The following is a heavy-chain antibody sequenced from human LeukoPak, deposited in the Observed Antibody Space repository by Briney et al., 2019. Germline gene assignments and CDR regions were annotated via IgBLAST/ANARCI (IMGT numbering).Heavy chain of an antibody. Sequence: ASVKVSCKASGYTFTSYDINWVRQATGQGLEWMGWMNPNSGNTGYAQNFQGRVTITRNTSISTAYMKLNRLSTEDTAVYYCARGRYRSGWYGYWGQGTLVTVSS. V-gene: IGHV1-8*03. D-gene: IGHD6-19*01. CDR2: MNPNSGNT. CDR1: GYTFTSYD. J-gene: IGHJ4*02. CDR3: ARGRYRSGWYGY.